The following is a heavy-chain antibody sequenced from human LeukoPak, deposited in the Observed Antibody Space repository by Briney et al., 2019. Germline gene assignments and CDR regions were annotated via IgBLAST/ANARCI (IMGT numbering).Heavy chain of an antibody. Sequence: SETLSLTCTVSGGSISSYYWSWIRQPPGKGLEWIGYIYYSGSTNYNPSLKSRVTISVDTSKNQFSLKLSSVTAADTAVYSCARHIGSSWKRAFDIWGQGTMVTVSS. J-gene: IGHJ3*02. CDR1: GGSISSYY. D-gene: IGHD6-13*01. V-gene: IGHV4-59*08. CDR3: ARHIGSSWKRAFDI. CDR2: IYYSGST.